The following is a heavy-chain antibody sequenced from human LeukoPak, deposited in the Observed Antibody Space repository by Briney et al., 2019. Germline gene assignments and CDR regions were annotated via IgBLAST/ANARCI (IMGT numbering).Heavy chain of an antibody. CDR1: GFTFSSYG. D-gene: IGHD5-24*01. CDR3: ARARMATGYSTDAFDI. V-gene: IGHV3-30*03. Sequence: GGSLRLSCAASGFTFSSYGMHWVRQAPGEGLEWVAIISYDGSNKYYADSVKGRFTISRDNSKNTLYLQMNSLRVEDTAVYYCARARMATGYSTDAFDIWGQGTMVTVSS. J-gene: IGHJ3*02. CDR2: ISYDGSNK.